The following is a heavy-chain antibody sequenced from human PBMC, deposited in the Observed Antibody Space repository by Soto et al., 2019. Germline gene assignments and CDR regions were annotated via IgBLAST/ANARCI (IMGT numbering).Heavy chain of an antibody. CDR1: GDSISNSRFY. V-gene: IGHV4-39*01. Sequence: PSETLPLTCSVSGDSISNSRFYWALIRQPPGEGLEWIGSIYHTGNAYYNPSLKSRVTISVDTSKNQFSLKLTSVTAADAALYYCARDFFDSSDYTTNWFDPWGQGTLVT. D-gene: IGHD3-22*01. CDR3: ARDFFDSSDYTTNWFDP. J-gene: IGHJ5*02. CDR2: IYHTGNA.